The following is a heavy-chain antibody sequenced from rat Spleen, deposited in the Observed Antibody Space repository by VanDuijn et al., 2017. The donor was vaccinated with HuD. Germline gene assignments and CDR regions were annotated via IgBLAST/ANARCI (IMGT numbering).Heavy chain of an antibody. Sequence: EVQLVESGGGLVQPGRSLKLSCAASGFTFSNYDMAWVRQAPTKGLEWVASISPSGGSTYYRDSVKGRFTVSRDNAKSTLYLQMDSLRSEDTATYYCARHGYNNYNWFAYWGQGTLVTVSS. CDR2: ISPSGGST. D-gene: IGHD1-10*01. CDR3: ARHGYNNYNWFAY. CDR1: GFTFSNYD. J-gene: IGHJ3*01. V-gene: IGHV5-25*01.